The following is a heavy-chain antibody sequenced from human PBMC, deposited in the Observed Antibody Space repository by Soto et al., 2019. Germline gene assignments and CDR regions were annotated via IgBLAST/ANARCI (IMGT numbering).Heavy chain of an antibody. V-gene: IGHV5-10-1*01. CDR2: IDPSDSYA. J-gene: IGHJ5*02. CDR1: GYSFSSFL. CDR3: GRVRVDKAAGWFDP. D-gene: IGHD5-18*01. Sequence: GESLKISCKVSGYSFSSFLITWVRQMPVKGLEWMGRIDPSDSYANYSPSFQGHVTFSDDKSTNTAYLQWSSLKASYTAMYYCGRVRVDKAAGWFDPCGPGTLVTVSS.